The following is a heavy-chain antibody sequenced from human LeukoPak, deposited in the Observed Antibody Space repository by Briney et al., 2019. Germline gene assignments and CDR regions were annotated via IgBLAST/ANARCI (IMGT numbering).Heavy chain of an antibody. J-gene: IGHJ4*02. Sequence: GGSLRLSCAASGFIFTDYWMNWVRQAPGRGLEWLASVKGDGSATSYVDSVKGRFTISRDNAKNSLYLQMNSLRAEDTAVYYCARDPAITMVDYWGQGTLVTVSS. D-gene: IGHD3-3*01. CDR3: ARDPAITMVDY. CDR1: GFIFTDYW. V-gene: IGHV3-7*03. CDR2: VKGDGSAT.